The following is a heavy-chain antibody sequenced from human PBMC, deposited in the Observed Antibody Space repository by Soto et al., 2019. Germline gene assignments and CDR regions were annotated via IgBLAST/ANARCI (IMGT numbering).Heavy chain of an antibody. V-gene: IGHV3-21*01. CDR1: GFTFSSYS. D-gene: IGHD4-17*01. CDR3: AIPDEGEHMTTVK. CDR2: ISSSSSYI. J-gene: IGHJ4*02. Sequence: GGSLRLSCAAPGFTFSSYSMNWVRQAPGKGLEWVSSISSSSSYIYYADSVKGRFTISRDNAKNSLYLQMNSLRAEDTAVYYCAIPDEGEHMTTVKGGQGTLVTVSS.